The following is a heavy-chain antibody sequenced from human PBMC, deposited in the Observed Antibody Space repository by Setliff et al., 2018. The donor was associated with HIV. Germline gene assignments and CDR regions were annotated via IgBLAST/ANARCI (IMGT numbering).Heavy chain of an antibody. Sequence: ASVKVSCKASGYTFSNSAITWVRQAPGQGLEWMGWTSPYGGHKKYAQNLQGRVTLTTDTSTNTAYIKLRDLRSDDTAVYYCARGDFALGQWGQGTLVTSPQ. V-gene: IGHV1-18*01. D-gene: IGHD3-3*01. CDR2: TSPYGGHK. J-gene: IGHJ4*02. CDR3: ARGDFALGQ. CDR1: GYTFSNSA.